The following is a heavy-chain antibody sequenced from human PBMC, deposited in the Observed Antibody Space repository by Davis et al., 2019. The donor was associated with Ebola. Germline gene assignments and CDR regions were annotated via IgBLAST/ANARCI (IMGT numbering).Heavy chain of an antibody. CDR1: GGSISSYY. D-gene: IGHD3-22*01. CDR3: ARTYYYDSSGDGLDY. CDR2: INHSGST. V-gene: IGHV4-34*01. J-gene: IGHJ4*02. Sequence: PSETLSLTCTVSGGSISSYYWSWIRQPPGKGLEWIGEINHSGSTNYNPSLKSRVTISVDTSKNQFSLKLSSVTAADTAVYYCARTYYYDSSGDGLDYWGQGTLVTVSS.